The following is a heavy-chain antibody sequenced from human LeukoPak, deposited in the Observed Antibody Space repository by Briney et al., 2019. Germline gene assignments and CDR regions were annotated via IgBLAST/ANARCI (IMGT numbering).Heavy chain of an antibody. V-gene: IGHV3-9*01. Sequence: GGSLRLSCAASGFTFDDYAMHWVRQTPGKGLEWVSGISWNSGSIGYADSVKGRFTISRDNAKNSLYLQMNSLRAEDTALYYCAKGGDCGGDCYNSLTDYWGQGTLVTVSS. CDR3: AKGGDCGGDCYNSLTDY. D-gene: IGHD2-21*02. CDR2: ISWNSGSI. J-gene: IGHJ4*02. CDR1: GFTFDDYA.